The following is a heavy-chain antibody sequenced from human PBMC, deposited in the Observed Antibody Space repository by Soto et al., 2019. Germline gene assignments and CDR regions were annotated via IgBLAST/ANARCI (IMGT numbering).Heavy chain of an antibody. D-gene: IGHD4-17*01. CDR1: GFTFSSYA. V-gene: IGHV3-23*01. CDR2: ISGSGGST. CDR3: AKDQSLPDTLPDYGDYFGGRPPFGGMDV. Sequence: GGSLRLSCAASGFTFSSYAMSWVRQAPGKGLEWVSAISGSGGSTYYADSVKGRFTISRDNSKNTLYLQMNSLRAEDTAVYYCAKDQSLPDTLPDYGDYFGGRPPFGGMDVWGQGTTVTVSS. J-gene: IGHJ6*02.